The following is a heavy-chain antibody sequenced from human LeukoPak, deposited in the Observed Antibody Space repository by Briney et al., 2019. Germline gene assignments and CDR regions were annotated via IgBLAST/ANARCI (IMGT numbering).Heavy chain of an antibody. Sequence: GGSLRLSCAASGLTFSSYAMNWVRQAPGKGLEWVSGIRGSGGSTYYADSVKGRFTISRDNSKNTLYLQMDSLRAEDTAVYYCAKSRDSSGYYFEYFQDWGQGTLVTVSS. J-gene: IGHJ1*01. CDR3: AKSRDSSGYYFEYFQD. D-gene: IGHD3-22*01. CDR1: GLTFSSYA. CDR2: IRGSGGST. V-gene: IGHV3-23*01.